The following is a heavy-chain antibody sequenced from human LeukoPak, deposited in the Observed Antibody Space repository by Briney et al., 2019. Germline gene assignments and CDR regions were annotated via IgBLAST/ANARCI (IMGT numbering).Heavy chain of an antibody. V-gene: IGHV4-30-4*08. CDR3: ASFSTYYYDSRGAPVDY. D-gene: IGHD3-22*01. CDR2: IYYSGST. CDR1: GSSISSGDYY. Sequence: SSETLSLTCTVSGSSISSGDYYWSWIRQPPGKGLEWIGYIYYSGSTYYNPSLKSRVTISVDTSKNQFSLKLSSVTAADTAVYYCASFSTYYYDSRGAPVDYWGQGTLVTVSS. J-gene: IGHJ4*02.